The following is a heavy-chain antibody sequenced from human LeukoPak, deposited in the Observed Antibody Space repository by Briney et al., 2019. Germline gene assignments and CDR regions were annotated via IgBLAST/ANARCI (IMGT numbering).Heavy chain of an antibody. Sequence: GGSLRLSCAASGFTFSSCSMNWVRQAPGKGLEWVSSISSSSSYIYYADSVKGRFTISRDNAKNSLYLQMNSLRAEDTAVYYCARSPTAMAHFDYWGQGTLVTVSS. CDR3: ARSPTAMAHFDY. D-gene: IGHD5-18*01. V-gene: IGHV3-21*01. CDR1: GFTFSSCS. J-gene: IGHJ4*02. CDR2: ISSSSSYI.